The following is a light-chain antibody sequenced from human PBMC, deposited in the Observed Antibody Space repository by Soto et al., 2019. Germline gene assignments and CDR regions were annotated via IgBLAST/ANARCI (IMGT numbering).Light chain of an antibody. Sequence: EIVFAQAPSTLSLSPGARATLSCRASQSVSNNYLAWYQQKPGQAPRLLIYGASNRATGIPDRFSGSGSGTDFTLTISRLEPEDFAVYYCQQYGSSGTFGQGTKVDIK. CDR1: QSVSNNY. CDR3: QQYGSSGT. J-gene: IGKJ1*01. CDR2: GAS. V-gene: IGKV3-20*01.